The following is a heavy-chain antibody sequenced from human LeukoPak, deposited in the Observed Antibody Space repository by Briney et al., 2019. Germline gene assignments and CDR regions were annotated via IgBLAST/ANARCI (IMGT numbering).Heavy chain of an antibody. V-gene: IGHV4-4*07. Sequence: SETLSLTCTVAGGSISSYYWSWIRQPAGKGLEWIGRNYTSGSTNYNPSLKSRVTMSVDTSKNQFSLKLSSVTAADTAVYYCAREAAWGGGSGSYYSNYWGQGTLVTVSS. CDR3: AREAAWGGGSGSYYSNY. D-gene: IGHD3-10*01. CDR2: NYTSGST. J-gene: IGHJ4*02. CDR1: GGSISSYY.